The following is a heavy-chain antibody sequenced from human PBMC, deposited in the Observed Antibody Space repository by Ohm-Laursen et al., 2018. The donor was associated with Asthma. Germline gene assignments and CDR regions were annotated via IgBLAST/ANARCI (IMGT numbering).Heavy chain of an antibody. V-gene: IGHV1-46*03. J-gene: IGHJ6*02. D-gene: IGHD6-13*01. CDR2: INPSGGST. CDR1: GYTFTSYY. CDR3: ARDGIAAAAHYYYYGMDV. Sequence: ATVKISCKASGYTFTSYYMHWVRQAPGQGLEWMGIINPSGGSTSYAQKFQGRVTMTRDTSTSTVYMELSSLRSEDTAVYYCARDGIAAAAHYYYYGMDVWGQGTTVTVSS.